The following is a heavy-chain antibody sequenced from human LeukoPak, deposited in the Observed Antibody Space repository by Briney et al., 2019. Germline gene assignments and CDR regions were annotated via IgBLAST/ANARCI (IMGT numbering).Heavy chain of an antibody. CDR1: GFTFSSYS. CDR3: ARDRSPIAADGMDV. CDR2: ISTGSSYI. D-gene: IGHD6-25*01. V-gene: IGHV3-21*01. Sequence: PGGSLRLSCAASGFTFSSYSINWVRQAPGKGLEWVSSISTGSSYIYYADTVKGRFTISRDNAKNSLYLQMNSLRAKDTAVFYCARDRSPIAADGMDVWGRGTTVTVSS. J-gene: IGHJ6*02.